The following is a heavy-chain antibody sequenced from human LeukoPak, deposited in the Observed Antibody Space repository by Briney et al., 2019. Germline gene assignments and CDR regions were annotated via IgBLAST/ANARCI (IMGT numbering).Heavy chain of an antibody. V-gene: IGHV4-38-2*02. CDR2: IYHSGST. Sequence: SETLSLTCTVSGYSISSGYYWGWIRQPPGKGLEWIGSIYHSGSTYYNPSLKSRVTISVDASKNQFSLKLSSVTAADTAVYYCAREHTMIVVVTSDAFDIWGQGTMVTVPS. J-gene: IGHJ3*02. CDR1: GYSISSGYY. CDR3: AREHTMIVVVTSDAFDI. D-gene: IGHD3-22*01.